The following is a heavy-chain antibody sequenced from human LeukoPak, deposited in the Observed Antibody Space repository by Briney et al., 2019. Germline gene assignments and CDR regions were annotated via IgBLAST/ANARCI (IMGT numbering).Heavy chain of an antibody. Sequence: PGGSLRLSCAVSGFAVSSNYMTCVRQAPGKGLEWVSVIYSGGSTYYADSVKGRFTISRDYSENTVYLQMSSLRAEDTAVYYCARDFSGVDYFDYWGQGTLVTVSS. CDR1: GFAVSSNY. J-gene: IGHJ4*02. CDR3: ARDFSGVDYFDY. D-gene: IGHD3-10*01. CDR2: IYSGGST. V-gene: IGHV3-53*01.